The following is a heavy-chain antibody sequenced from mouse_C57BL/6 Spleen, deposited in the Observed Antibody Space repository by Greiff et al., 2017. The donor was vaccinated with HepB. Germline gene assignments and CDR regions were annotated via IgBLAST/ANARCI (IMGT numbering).Heavy chain of an antibody. CDR3: ARWDSSGLFDY. J-gene: IGHJ2*01. Sequence: VQLVESGAELARPGASVKLSCKASGYTFTSYGISWVKQRTGQGLEWIGEIYPRSGNTYYNEKFKGKATLTADKSSSTAYMELRSLTSEDSAVYFCARWDSSGLFDYWGQGTTLTVSS. CDR1: GYTFTSYG. V-gene: IGHV1-81*01. D-gene: IGHD3-2*02. CDR2: IYPRSGNT.